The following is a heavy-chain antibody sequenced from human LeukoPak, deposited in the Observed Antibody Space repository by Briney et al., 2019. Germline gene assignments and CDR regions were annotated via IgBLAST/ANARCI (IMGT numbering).Heavy chain of an antibody. CDR1: GFTFSSYG. D-gene: IGHD3-10*01. CDR3: AKGHYYGSGSLDY. CDR2: IWYDGSNK. J-gene: IGHJ4*02. Sequence: PGGSLRLSCAASGFTFSSYGMHWVRQAPGKGLEWVAVIWYDGSNKYYADSVKGRFTISRDNSKNTLYVQMNSLRAEDTAVHYCAKGHYYGSGSLDYWGQGTLVTVSS. V-gene: IGHV3-33*06.